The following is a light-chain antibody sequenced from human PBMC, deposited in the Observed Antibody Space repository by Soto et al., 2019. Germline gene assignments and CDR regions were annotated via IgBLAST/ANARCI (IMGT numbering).Light chain of an antibody. J-gene: IGLJ1*01. CDR2: DVS. Sequence: QSVLTQPPSVSGSPGQSVAISCTGTSSDVGSYNRVSWYQQPPGTAPKLMIYDVSNRPSGVTDRFSGSKSGNTASLAIFGLQAEDEADYYCSSFTTSSTYVFGTGTKVTVL. V-gene: IGLV2-18*02. CDR1: SSDVGSYNR. CDR3: SSFTTSSTYV.